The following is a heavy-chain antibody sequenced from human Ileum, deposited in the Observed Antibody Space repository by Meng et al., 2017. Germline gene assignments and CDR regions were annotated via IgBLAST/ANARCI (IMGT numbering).Heavy chain of an antibody. CDR3: AGRRPYGDYPISNY. V-gene: IGHV1-8*02. J-gene: IGHJ4*02. CDR2: MNPNSGNT. CDR1: GYTFTSYG. D-gene: IGHD4-17*01. Sequence: QVQVVQSGAEVKKPGASVKVSCKASGYTFTSYGISWVRQAPGQGLEWMGWMNPNSGNTGYAQKFQGRVTMTRNTSISTAYLELSSLISEDTAIYYCAGRRPYGDYPISNYWGQGTLVTVSS.